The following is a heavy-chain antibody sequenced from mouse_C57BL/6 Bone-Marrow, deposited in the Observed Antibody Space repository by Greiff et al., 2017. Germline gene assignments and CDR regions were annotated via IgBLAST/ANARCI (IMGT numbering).Heavy chain of an antibody. J-gene: IGHJ1*03. CDR2: IRSKSSNYAT. CDR3: VREDYYGSSRGYWYFDV. D-gene: IGHD1-1*01. Sequence: EVQGVESGGGLVQPKGSLKLSCAASGFTFNTYAMHWVRQAPGKGLEWVARIRSKSSNYATYYADSVKDRFTISRDDSQSMLYLQMNNLKTEDTAMYYCVREDYYGSSRGYWYFDVWGTGTTVTVSS. V-gene: IGHV10-3*01. CDR1: GFTFNTYA.